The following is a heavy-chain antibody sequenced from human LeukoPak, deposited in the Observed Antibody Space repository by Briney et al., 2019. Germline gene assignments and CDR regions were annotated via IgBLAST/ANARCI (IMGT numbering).Heavy chain of an antibody. CDR1: GFTFSSYA. CDR3: ARVGGSGTYQQEGWFDP. CDR2: ISYDGSNK. D-gene: IGHD3-10*01. V-gene: IGHV3-30-3*01. Sequence: GGSLRLSCAASGFTFSSYAMHWVRQAPGRGLEWVAVISYDGSNKYYADSVKGRFTISRDNAKNSLYLQMNSLRAEDTAVYYCARVGGSGTYQQEGWFDPWGQGTLVTVSS. J-gene: IGHJ5*02.